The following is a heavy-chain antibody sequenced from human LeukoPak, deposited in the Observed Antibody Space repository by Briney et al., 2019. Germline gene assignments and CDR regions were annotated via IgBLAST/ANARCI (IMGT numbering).Heavy chain of an antibody. Sequence: APVKVSCKASGGTFSSYAISWVRQAPGQGLEWMGGIIPIFGTANYAQKFQGRVTITADESTSTAYMELSSLRSEDTAVYYCATPLDSYYDSSGYPYYFDYWGQGTLVTVSS. V-gene: IGHV1-69*13. J-gene: IGHJ4*02. CDR1: GGTFSSYA. D-gene: IGHD3-22*01. CDR3: ATPLDSYYDSSGYPYYFDY. CDR2: IIPIFGTA.